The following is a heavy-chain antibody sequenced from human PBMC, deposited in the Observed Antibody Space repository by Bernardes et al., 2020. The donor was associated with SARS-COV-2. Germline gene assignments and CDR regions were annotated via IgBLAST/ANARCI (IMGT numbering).Heavy chain of an antibody. Sequence: ASVKVSCKASGYTFTSYFMHWVRQAPGQGLEWMGIINPNTGGTAYAQKFQGRVTMTRDTSTNTVYMELSSLISEDTAVYYCARKTTGSQAFDYWGQGTLVTVSS. CDR3: ARKTTGSQAFDY. J-gene: IGHJ4*02. V-gene: IGHV1-46*03. D-gene: IGHD1-1*01. CDR1: GYTFTSYF. CDR2: INPNTGGT.